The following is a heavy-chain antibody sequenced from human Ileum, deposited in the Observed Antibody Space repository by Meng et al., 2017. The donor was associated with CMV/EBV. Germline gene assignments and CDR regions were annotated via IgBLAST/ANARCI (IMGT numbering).Heavy chain of an antibody. Sequence: GGSLRLSCAASGFTFTTYAMSWVRQAPGKGLEWVSIVFGGGTPTYYAVSVKGRFTISRDNDRNIMHLQMNNLRDEDTAVYYCARDTPHNAFDPWGQGALVTVSS. D-gene: IGHD2-15*01. CDR1: GFTFTTYA. CDR3: ARDTPHNAFDP. CDR2: VFGGGTPT. J-gene: IGHJ5*02. V-gene: IGHV3-23*03.